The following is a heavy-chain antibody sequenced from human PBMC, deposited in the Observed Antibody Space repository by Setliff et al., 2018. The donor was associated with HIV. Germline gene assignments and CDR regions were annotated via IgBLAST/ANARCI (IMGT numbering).Heavy chain of an antibody. V-gene: IGHV4-34*01. CDR2: INHSGST. D-gene: IGHD1-7*01. Sequence: SEPRSLTCAVDGGSFSAHYWSWIRQPPGKGLDWIGQINHSGSTNYNPSLKTRVAIMVDTSKNKFYLKLGSVTAADTAVYYCAREWNYGAFDTFDVWGQGTMVTVSS. CDR3: AREWNYGAFDTFDV. CDR1: GGSFSAHY. J-gene: IGHJ3*01.